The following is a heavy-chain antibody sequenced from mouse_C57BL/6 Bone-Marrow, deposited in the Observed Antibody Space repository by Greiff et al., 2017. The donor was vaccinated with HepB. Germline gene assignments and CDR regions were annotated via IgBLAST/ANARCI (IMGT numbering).Heavy chain of an antibody. CDR1: GFTFTDYY. J-gene: IGHJ3*01. CDR2: IRNKANGYTT. CDR3: ARSPYYYGFLAY. V-gene: IGHV7-3*01. D-gene: IGHD1-1*01. Sequence: EVQRVESGGGLVQPGGSLSLSCAASGFTFTDYYMSWVRQPPGKALEWLGFIRNKANGYTTEYSASVKGRFTISRDNSQSILYLQMNALRAEDSATYYCARSPYYYGFLAYWGQGTLVTVSA.